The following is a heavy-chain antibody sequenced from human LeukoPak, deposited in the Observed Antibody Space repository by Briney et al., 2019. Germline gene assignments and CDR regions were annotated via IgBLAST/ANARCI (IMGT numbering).Heavy chain of an antibody. CDR1: GFTFSSYS. CDR2: ISGSGGST. Sequence: GGSLRLSCAASGFTFSSYSMNWVRQAPGKGLEWVSAISGSGGSTYYADSVKGRFTISRDNSKNTLYLQMNSLRAEDTAVYYCAKAIYYDSSGYDYWGQGTLVTVSS. V-gene: IGHV3-23*01. D-gene: IGHD3-22*01. CDR3: AKAIYYDSSGYDY. J-gene: IGHJ4*02.